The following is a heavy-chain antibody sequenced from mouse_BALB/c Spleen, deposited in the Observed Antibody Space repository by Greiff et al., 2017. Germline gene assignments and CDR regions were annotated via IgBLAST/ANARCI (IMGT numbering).Heavy chain of an antibody. CDR3: ARDPYGNYEWFAY. D-gene: IGHD2-1*01. V-gene: IGHV7-3*02. Sequence: DVMLVESGGGLVQPGGSLRLSCATSGFTFTDYYMSWVRQPPGKALEWLGFIRNKANGYTTEYSASVKGRFTISRDNSQSILYLQMNTLRAEDSATYYCARDPYGNYEWFAYWGQGTLVTVSA. J-gene: IGHJ3*01. CDR1: GFTFTDYY. CDR2: IRNKANGYTT.